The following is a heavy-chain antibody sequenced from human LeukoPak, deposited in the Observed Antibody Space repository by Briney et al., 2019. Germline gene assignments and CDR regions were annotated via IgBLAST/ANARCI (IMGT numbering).Heavy chain of an antibody. CDR3: AREVYDSSSPRPYYYGVDV. J-gene: IGHJ6*02. CDR1: TFIFSDYD. CDR2: IDAAGST. Sequence: GGSLRLSCVASTFIFSDYDMHWVRQPAGKGLEWVSAIDAAGSTYYSASVKGRFIISRENAKNSLYLQMNSLRVEDTAVYYYAREVYDSSSPRPYYYGVDVWGQGTTVTVS. V-gene: IGHV3-13*04. D-gene: IGHD3-22*01.